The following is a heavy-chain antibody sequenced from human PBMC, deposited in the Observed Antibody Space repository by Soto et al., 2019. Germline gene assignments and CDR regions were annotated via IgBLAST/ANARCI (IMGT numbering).Heavy chain of an antibody. V-gene: IGHV1-69*13. CDR1: GGTFSIYG. CDR3: ATSVGIAPTGEDGMDV. Sequence: SVKFSCKASGGTFSIYGFSWVRQAPGQGPEWIGGTIPILTTPNYAQKFHGRVTIVADESTTTVYMELSSLKSEDTAVYYCATSVGIAPTGEDGMDVWGQGTSVTVSS. D-gene: IGHD2-8*02. CDR2: TIPILTTP. J-gene: IGHJ6*02.